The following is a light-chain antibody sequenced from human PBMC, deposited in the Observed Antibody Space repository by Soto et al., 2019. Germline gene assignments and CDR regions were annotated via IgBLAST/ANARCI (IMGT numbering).Light chain of an antibody. CDR3: QSYDSNISGPV. Sequence: QSVLTQPPSVSGAPGQRVTISCTGSSSNIGAGYDVHWYQQLPGTAPKLHIYGNSNRPSGVPDRFSPSKSGTSASLAIPGLKADDNADHYFQSYDSNISGPVFGGGTLLAAL. V-gene: IGLV1-40*01. CDR2: GNS. J-gene: IGLJ3*02. CDR1: SSNIGAGYD.